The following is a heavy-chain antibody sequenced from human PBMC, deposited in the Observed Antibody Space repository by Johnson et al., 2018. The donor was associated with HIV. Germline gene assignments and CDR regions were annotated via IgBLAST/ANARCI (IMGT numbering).Heavy chain of an antibody. D-gene: IGHD3-22*01. CDR2: ISYDGSDK. Sequence: QVQLVESGGGVVQPGRSLRLSCAASGFTFSSYGMHWVRQAPAKGLEWVAVISYDGSDKDYADSVKGRFTISRDSSKNTLYLQMNSLRAEDTAVYYCAREYYYDSSGTPVFDIWGQGTMVTVSS. CDR3: AREYYYDSSGTPVFDI. J-gene: IGHJ3*02. V-gene: IGHV3-30*04. CDR1: GFTFSSYG.